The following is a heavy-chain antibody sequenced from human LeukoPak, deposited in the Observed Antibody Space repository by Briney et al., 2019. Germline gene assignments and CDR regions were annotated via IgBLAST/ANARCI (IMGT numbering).Heavy chain of an antibody. J-gene: IGHJ4*02. Sequence: PGGSLRLSCAASGFTFSTYSMNWVRQAPGKGLEWISSISSSGSYIYYADSVRGRFTISRDNAKNSLYLQMNSLRAEDTAVYYCTREGGYCSDIRCSVFDYWGQGTLVTVSS. CDR1: GFTFSTYS. D-gene: IGHD2-2*01. CDR2: ISSSGSYI. CDR3: TREGGYCSDIRCSVFDY. V-gene: IGHV3-21*01.